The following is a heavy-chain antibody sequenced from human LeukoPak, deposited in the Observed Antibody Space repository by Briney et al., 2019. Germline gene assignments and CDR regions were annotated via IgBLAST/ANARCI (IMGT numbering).Heavy chain of an antibody. V-gene: IGHV4-59*01. J-gene: IGHJ5*02. CDR2: IYYSGGT. CDR3: ARGRSSVDP. Sequence: PSETLSLTCTVSGGSISGYFWSWIRQPPGKGLEWIGYIYYSGGTNYNPSLKSRVTISVDTSKSQFSLKLTSVTAADTAVYYCARGRSSVDPWGQGTLVTVSS. CDR1: GGSISGYF.